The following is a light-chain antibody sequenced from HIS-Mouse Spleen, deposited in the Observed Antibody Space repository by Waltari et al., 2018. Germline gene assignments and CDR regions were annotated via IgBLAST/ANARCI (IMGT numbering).Light chain of an antibody. CDR2: EGS. CDR3: CSYAGSSTFVV. CDR1: SRDVGSYNL. Sequence: QSARTQPASVSGSPGQSITISCTGTSRDVGSYNLVSWYQQHPGKAPKRMIYEGSKRPSGVSILFSGSNSGNTASLTISLLQAEDEADYYCCSYAGSSTFVVFGGGTKLTVL. J-gene: IGLJ2*01. V-gene: IGLV2-23*01.